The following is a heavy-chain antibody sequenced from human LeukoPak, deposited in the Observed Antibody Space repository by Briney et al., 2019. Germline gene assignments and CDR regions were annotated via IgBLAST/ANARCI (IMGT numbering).Heavy chain of an antibody. V-gene: IGHV3-23*01. CDR2: ISGSGGST. CDR3: AKALWIVVVPAAIGNFDY. J-gene: IGHJ4*02. Sequence: GGSLRLSCAASGFTFSSYGMSWVRQAPGKGLEWVSAISGSGGSTYYADSVKGRFTISRDNSKTTLYLQMNSLRPEDTAVYYCAKALWIVVVPAAIGNFDYWGQGTLVTVSS. CDR1: GFTFSSYG. D-gene: IGHD2-2*01.